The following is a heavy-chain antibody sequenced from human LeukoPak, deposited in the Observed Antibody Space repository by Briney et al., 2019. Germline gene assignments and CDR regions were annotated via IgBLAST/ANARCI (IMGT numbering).Heavy chain of an antibody. V-gene: IGHV4-34*01. J-gene: IGHJ4*02. CDR2: INHRGNT. CDR1: SGSFSPYS. Sequence: PSETLSLTCGVSSGSFSPYSLNWIRQPPGKGLEWIGEINHRGNTNYNPALQSRVTISADTSTNHFSLKLTFVTAADTAFYYRARGVGSGDFDSWGQGTLVTVSS. D-gene: IGHD1-26*01. CDR3: ARGVGSGDFDS.